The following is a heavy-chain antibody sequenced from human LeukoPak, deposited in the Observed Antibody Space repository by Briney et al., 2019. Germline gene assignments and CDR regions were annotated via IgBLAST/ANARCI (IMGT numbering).Heavy chain of an antibody. Sequence: ASVKVSCKASGYTFTGYYMHWVRQAPGQGLEWMGWINPNSGGTNYAQKFQGRVTMTGDTSISTAYMELSRLRSDDTAVYYCARRLRGDFWTTTFDYWGQGTLVTVSS. V-gene: IGHV1-2*02. D-gene: IGHD3/OR15-3a*01. CDR3: ARRLRGDFWTTTFDY. J-gene: IGHJ4*02. CDR2: INPNSGGT. CDR1: GYTFTGYY.